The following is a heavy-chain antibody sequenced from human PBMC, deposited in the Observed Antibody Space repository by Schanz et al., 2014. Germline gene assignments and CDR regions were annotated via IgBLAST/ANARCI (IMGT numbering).Heavy chain of an antibody. V-gene: IGHV1-69*02. D-gene: IGHD6-19*01. CDR1: GDTFSKYN. CDR3: TRLRRADPNGFEV. CDR2: IMPLRGIG. J-gene: IGHJ6*02. Sequence: QVQLVQSGPEVKKPGSSVKVSCQAFGDTFSKYNIMWVRQVPGQGLEWLGRIMPLRGIGNNAWKFQDRLTITADKSMNITYMELSSLGTEDTAVYYCTRLRRADPNGFEVWGQGTTVTVS.